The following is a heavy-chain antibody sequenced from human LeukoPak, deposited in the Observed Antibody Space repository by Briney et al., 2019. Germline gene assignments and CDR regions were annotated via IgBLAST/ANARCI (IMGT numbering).Heavy chain of an antibody. CDR1: GFTFSSYG. Sequence: GRSLRLSCAASGFTFSSYGMPWVRQAPGKGLEWVAVISYDGSNKYYADSVKGRFTISRDNSKNTLYLQMNSLRAEDTAVYYCARLRYYDSSGRYWYFDLWGRGTLVTVSS. D-gene: IGHD3-22*01. J-gene: IGHJ2*01. CDR3: ARLRYYDSSGRYWYFDL. CDR2: ISYDGSNK. V-gene: IGHV3-30*03.